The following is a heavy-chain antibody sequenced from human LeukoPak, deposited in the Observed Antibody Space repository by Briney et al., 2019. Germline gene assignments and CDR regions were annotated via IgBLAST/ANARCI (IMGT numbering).Heavy chain of an antibody. CDR2: ISSCNSHI. V-gene: IGHV3-21*01. CDR3: ARAFAH. CDR1: GLPLISYA. Sequence: GGSLTLSCAASGLPLISYAMIWARPAPGKALECVTSISSCNSHIYHADSVKARYNISRENAKNSLYLKMYTLRAGDSAVLYCARAFAHWGQGTLVTVS. J-gene: IGHJ4*02.